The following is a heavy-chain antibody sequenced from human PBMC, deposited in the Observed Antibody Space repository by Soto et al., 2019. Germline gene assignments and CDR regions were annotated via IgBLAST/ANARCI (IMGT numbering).Heavy chain of an antibody. CDR3: ARSRGGKGGWFDP. CDR2: IGTAADT. CDR1: GFTFSSYD. J-gene: IGHJ5*02. V-gene: IGHV3-13*01. Sequence: GGSLRLSCAASGFTFSSYDMHWVRQATGKGLEWVSAIGTAADTYYQGSVKGRFTISRDNAKNSMYLQMNSLRAEDTAVYYCARSRGGKGGWFDPWGQGTLFTVSS.